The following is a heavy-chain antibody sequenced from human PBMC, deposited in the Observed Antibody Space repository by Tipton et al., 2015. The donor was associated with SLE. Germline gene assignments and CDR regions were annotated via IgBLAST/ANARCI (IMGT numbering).Heavy chain of an antibody. D-gene: IGHD6-13*01. CDR3: ARGDSSSLVGYFQH. Sequence: AVSGFTFSDYYMSWIRLAPGKGLEWVAVISYDGNEKHYADSVKGRFTISRDNSKNTVDLQLSSLRLEDTAVYYCARGDSSSLVGYFQHWGQGTLVAVSS. CDR1: GFTFSDYY. J-gene: IGHJ1*01. CDR2: ISYDGNEK. V-gene: IGHV3-30*03.